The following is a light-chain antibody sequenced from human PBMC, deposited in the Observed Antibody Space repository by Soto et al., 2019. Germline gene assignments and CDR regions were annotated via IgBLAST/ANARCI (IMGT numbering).Light chain of an antibody. J-gene: IGKJ5*01. Sequence: EIVMSQSPATVSASPGERVTLSCRASQSVASSVAWYQQKPGQAPRLILYGASTRATGFPARFSGSGSGTEFTLTISSLQSEDFAVYLCQQYHYWPITFGQGTRLEIK. CDR2: GAS. V-gene: IGKV3-15*01. CDR3: QQYHYWPIT. CDR1: QSVASS.